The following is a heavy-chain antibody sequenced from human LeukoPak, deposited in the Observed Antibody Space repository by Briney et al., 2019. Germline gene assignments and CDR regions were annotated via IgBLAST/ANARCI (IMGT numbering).Heavy chain of an antibody. Sequence: SETLSLTCTVSGYSISSAYYCGWIRQPPIQQPPGKGLEWMGSLYHTGSTYYNPSLKSRVTISVDTSKNQFSLKLSSVTAADTAVYYCARERGYSYGFGFDPWGQGTLVTVSS. CDR2: LYHTGST. J-gene: IGHJ5*02. CDR3: ARERGYSYGFGFDP. V-gene: IGHV4-38-2*02. D-gene: IGHD5-18*01. CDR1: GYSISSAYY.